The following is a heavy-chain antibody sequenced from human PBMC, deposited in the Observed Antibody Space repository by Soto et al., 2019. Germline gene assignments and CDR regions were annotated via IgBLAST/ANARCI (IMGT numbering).Heavy chain of an antibody. J-gene: IGHJ5*02. CDR3: ARGSSTNWFDP. V-gene: IGHV4-4*02. Sequence: QVQMQESGPGLVKPSGTLSLTCAVSGGSISSSNWWSWVRQPPGKGLEWIGEVYHSGSTNYNPSLKSRVTILVDKSKNQFSLKLSSVTAADTAVYYCARGSSTNWFDPWGQGTLVTVSS. D-gene: IGHD1-1*01. CDR1: GGSISSSNW. CDR2: VYHSGST.